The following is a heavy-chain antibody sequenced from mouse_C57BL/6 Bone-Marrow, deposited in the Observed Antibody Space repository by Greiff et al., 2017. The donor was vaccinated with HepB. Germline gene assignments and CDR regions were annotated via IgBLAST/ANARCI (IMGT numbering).Heavy chain of an antibody. CDR3: ARQFLLGFAY. CDR2: ISNGGGST. J-gene: IGHJ3*01. V-gene: IGHV5-12*01. CDR1: GFTFSDYY. Sequence: EVKFEESGGGLVQPGGSLKLSCAASGFTFSDYYMYWVRQTPEKRLEWVAYISNGGGSTYYPDTVKGRFTISRDNAKNTLYLQMSRLKSEDTAMYYCARQFLLGFAYWGQGTLVTVSA.